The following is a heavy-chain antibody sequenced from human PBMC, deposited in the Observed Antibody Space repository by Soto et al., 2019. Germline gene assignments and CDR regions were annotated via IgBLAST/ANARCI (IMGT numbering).Heavy chain of an antibody. CDR2: ISTHSGDT. V-gene: IGHV1-18*01. CDR1: GYTFFTYD. CDR3: ARHHGPTTSENGFDP. Sequence: QVHLVQSGVEVKTPGASVRVSCQASGYTFFTYDISWVRQAPGQGLEWKGWISTHSGDTKYAQKFQGRVTMTTDTSTTTAYLELRSLRSDDTAVYYCARHHGPTTSENGFDPWGQGTLVTVSS. J-gene: IGHJ5*02. D-gene: IGHD5-12*01.